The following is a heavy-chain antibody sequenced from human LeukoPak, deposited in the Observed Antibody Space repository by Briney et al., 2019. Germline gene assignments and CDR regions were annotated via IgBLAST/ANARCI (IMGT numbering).Heavy chain of an antibody. Sequence: SVKVSGKASGGTLDNFAMSWVRQAPGQGLEWMGGIIPIFGTATYAQKFQGRVTITTDESTSTAYMELSSLRSEDTAVYYCARDRNNWNGNYYYYMDVWGKGTTVTVSS. D-gene: IGHD1-20*01. CDR1: GGTLDNFA. J-gene: IGHJ6*03. CDR2: IIPIFGTA. V-gene: IGHV1-69*05. CDR3: ARDRNNWNGNYYYYMDV.